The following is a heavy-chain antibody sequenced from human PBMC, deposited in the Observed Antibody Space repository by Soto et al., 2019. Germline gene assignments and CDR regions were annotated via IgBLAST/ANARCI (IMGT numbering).Heavy chain of an antibody. V-gene: IGHV3-23*01. CDR3: AKAYPPDYYDSSGYCSRLSPPAHYFDY. CDR2: ISGSGGST. Sequence: GGSLRLSCAASGFTFSSYAMSWVRQAPGKGLEWVSAISGSGGSTYYADSVKGRFTISRDNSKNTLYLQMNSLRAEDTAVYYCAKAYPPDYYDSSGYCSRLSPPAHYFDYWGQGTLVTVSS. J-gene: IGHJ4*02. D-gene: IGHD3-22*01. CDR1: GFTFSSYA.